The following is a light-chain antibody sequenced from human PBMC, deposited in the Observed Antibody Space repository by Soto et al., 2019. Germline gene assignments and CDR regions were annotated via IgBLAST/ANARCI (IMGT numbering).Light chain of an antibody. CDR3: QQTYKNSWT. CDR1: QSIANF. Sequence: EIRLTQSPSSLSASVADRVTITCRASQSIANFLNWYQQKSGRAPKLLISAASHLQSGVPSRFIGSGYATDFSLTISSLQPEDFATYYCQQTYKNSWTFGPGTKVDIK. J-gene: IGKJ3*01. V-gene: IGKV1-39*01. CDR2: AAS.